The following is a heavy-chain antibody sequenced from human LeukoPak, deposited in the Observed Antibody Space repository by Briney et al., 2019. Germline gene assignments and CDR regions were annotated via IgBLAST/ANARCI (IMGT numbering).Heavy chain of an antibody. Sequence: PGGSLRLSCVASGFTFNTYGMNWVRQAPGRGLEWVSLIYSGGSTYYADSVKGRFTISRDNSKNTLYLQMISLRAEDTAVYYCARVSVLTDSEFWSGGDSYYMDVWGQGTTVTVSS. V-gene: IGHV3-53*01. CDR3: ARVSVLTDSEFWSGGDSYYMDV. CDR1: GFTFNTYG. CDR2: IYSGGST. D-gene: IGHD3-3*01. J-gene: IGHJ6*03.